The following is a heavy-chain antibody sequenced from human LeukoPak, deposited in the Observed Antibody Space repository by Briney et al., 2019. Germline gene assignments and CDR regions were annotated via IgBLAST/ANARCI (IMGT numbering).Heavy chain of an antibody. CDR1: GFTFSSYN. CDR2: ISSSSSTI. CDR3: ARGSGYYYEGPFDY. D-gene: IGHD3-22*01. Sequence: GGSLRLSCAASGFTFSSYNVNWVRQAPGKGLEWVSYISSSSSTIYYADSVKGRFTISRDNAKNSLYLQMNSLKAEDTAVYYCARGSGYYYEGPFDYWGQGTLVTVSS. V-gene: IGHV3-48*01. J-gene: IGHJ4*02.